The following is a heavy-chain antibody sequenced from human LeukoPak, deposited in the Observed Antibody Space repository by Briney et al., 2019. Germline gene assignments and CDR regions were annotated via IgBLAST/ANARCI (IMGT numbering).Heavy chain of an antibody. CDR2: INHSGRT. Sequence: SETLFLTCAVYGGSFSGYYWSWIRQPPGKGLEWIGEINHSGRTNYNPSLKSRVTISVDTSKNQFSLKLSSVTAADTAVYYCARGRRYCSSTSCYVVFDYWGQGTLVTVSS. V-gene: IGHV4-34*01. J-gene: IGHJ4*02. CDR1: GGSFSGYY. CDR3: ARGRRYCSSTSCYVVFDY. D-gene: IGHD2-2*01.